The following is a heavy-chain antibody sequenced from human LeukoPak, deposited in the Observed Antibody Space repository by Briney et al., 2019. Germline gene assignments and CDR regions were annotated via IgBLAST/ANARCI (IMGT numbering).Heavy chain of an antibody. CDR2: INHSGST. CDR3: ARIQVRWMLFYFDY. CDR1: GGSFSGYY. Sequence: PSETLSLTCAVYGGSFSGYYWSWIRQPPGKGLEWIGEINHSGSTNYNPSLKSRVTISVDTSKNQFSLKLSSVTAADTAVYYRARIQVRWMLFYFDYWGQGTLVTVSS. D-gene: IGHD4-23*01. J-gene: IGHJ4*02. V-gene: IGHV4-34*01.